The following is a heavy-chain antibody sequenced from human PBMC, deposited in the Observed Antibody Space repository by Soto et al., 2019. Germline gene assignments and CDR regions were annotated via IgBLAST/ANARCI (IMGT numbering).Heavy chain of an antibody. D-gene: IGHD6-13*01. CDR2: MNPNSGNT. V-gene: IGHV1-8*01. Sequence: ASVKVSCKXSGYTFTSYDINWVRQATGQGLEWMGWMNPNSGNTGYAQKFQCRVTMTRNTSISTAYMQLRSLRSEDTAVYSCARGQEAAAGSVYGMDVWGKGPTVTVSS. CDR3: ARGQEAAAGSVYGMDV. CDR1: GYTFTSYD. J-gene: IGHJ6*04.